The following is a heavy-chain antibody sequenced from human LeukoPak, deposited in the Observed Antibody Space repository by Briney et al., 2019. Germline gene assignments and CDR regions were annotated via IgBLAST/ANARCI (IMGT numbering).Heavy chain of an antibody. Sequence: GGSLRLSCAASGFTFSNAWMSWVRQAPGKGLEWVGRIKSKTDGGTTDYAAPVEGRFTISRDDSKNTLYLQMNSLKTEDTAVYYCTTQTEYYDFWSGRIFDYWGQGTLVTVSS. D-gene: IGHD3-3*01. V-gene: IGHV3-15*01. J-gene: IGHJ4*02. CDR1: GFTFSNAW. CDR2: IKSKTDGGTT. CDR3: TTQTEYYDFWSGRIFDY.